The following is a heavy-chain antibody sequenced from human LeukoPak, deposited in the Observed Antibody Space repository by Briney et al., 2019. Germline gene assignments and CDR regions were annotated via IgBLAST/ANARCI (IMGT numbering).Heavy chain of an antibody. Sequence: GESLKISCKGSGYRFTSYWIGWVRQMPGKGLEWMGIIYPGDSDTRYSPSFQGQVTISANKSISTAYLQWSSLKASDTAMYYCARSLRYCSSTSCYPDYWGQGTLVTVSS. D-gene: IGHD2-2*01. CDR2: IYPGDSDT. CDR1: GYRFTSYW. J-gene: IGHJ4*02. V-gene: IGHV5-51*01. CDR3: ARSLRYCSSTSCYPDY.